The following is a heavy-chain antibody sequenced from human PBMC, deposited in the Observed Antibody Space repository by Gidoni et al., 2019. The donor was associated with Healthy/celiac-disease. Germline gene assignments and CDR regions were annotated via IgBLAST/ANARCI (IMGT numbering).Heavy chain of an antibody. J-gene: IGHJ4*02. CDR2: INHSGST. V-gene: IGHV4-34*01. D-gene: IGHD3-10*01. Sequence: QVQLQQWGAGLLKPSETLSLTSAVYGGSFTGYYWSWIRQPPGKGLEWIGEINHSGSTNYNPSLKSRVTISGDTSKNQFSLKLSSVTAADTAVYYCAITTTYYYGSGLDYWGQGTLVTVSS. CDR1: GGSFTGYY. CDR3: AITTTYYYGSGLDY.